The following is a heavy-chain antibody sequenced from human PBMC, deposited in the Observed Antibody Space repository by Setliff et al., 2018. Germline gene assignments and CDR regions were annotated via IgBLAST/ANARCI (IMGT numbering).Heavy chain of an antibody. CDR3: ARDTRDRYDTSGHYLSLDY. CDR2: ISSYNDIT. D-gene: IGHD3-22*01. Sequence: ASVKVSCKSSAYIFNSYGISWVRQAPGQGLEWMGWISSYNDITNYAQRFQGRVTMTTDTSTSAAYMELRSLRSDDTAVYYCARDTRDRYDTSGHYLSLDYWGQGTLVTVSS. J-gene: IGHJ4*02. CDR1: AYIFNSYG. V-gene: IGHV1-18*01.